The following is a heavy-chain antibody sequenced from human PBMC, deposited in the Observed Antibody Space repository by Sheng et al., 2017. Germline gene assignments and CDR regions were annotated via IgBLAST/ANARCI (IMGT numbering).Heavy chain of an antibody. D-gene: IGHD4-17*01. Sequence: EVQLVESGGGLVKPGGSLRLSCAASGFTFSSYSMNWVRQAPGKGLEWVSSISSSSSYIYYADSVKGRFTISRDNAKNSLYLQMNSLRAEDTAVYYCARDRDYGDYYYYGMDVWGQGTTVTVSS. CDR3: ARDRDYGDYYYYGMDV. J-gene: IGHJ6*02. CDR1: GFTFSSYS. CDR2: ISSSSSYI. V-gene: IGHV3-21*01.